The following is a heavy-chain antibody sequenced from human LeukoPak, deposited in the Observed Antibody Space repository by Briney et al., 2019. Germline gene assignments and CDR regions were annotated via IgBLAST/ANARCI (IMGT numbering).Heavy chain of an antibody. V-gene: IGHV1-2*02. CDR2: VIPNSGGT. CDR1: GGTFSSYA. J-gene: IGHJ4*02. D-gene: IGHD3-10*01. CDR3: ARGFWESGLEY. Sequence: ASVKVSCKASGGTFSSYAISWVRQAPGQGLEWMGWVIPNSGGTNYAQKFQGRVTMTRDTSISTAYMELSRLRSDDTAVYFCARGFWESGLEYWGQGTLVTVSS.